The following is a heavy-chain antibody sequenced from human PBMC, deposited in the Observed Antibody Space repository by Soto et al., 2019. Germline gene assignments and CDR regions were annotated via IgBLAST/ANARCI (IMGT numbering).Heavy chain of an antibody. CDR3: ARLSRTRTYYDFWSGHSDGYYYYMDV. J-gene: IGHJ6*03. D-gene: IGHD3-3*01. Sequence: SETLSLTCTVSGGSISSGDYYWSWIRQPPGKGLEWIGYIYYSGGTYYNPSLKSRVIISVDTSKNQFSLKLSSVTAADTAVYYCARLSRTRTYYDFWSGHSDGYYYYMDVWGKGPTVTVSS. V-gene: IGHV4-30-4*01. CDR2: IYYSGGT. CDR1: GGSISSGDYY.